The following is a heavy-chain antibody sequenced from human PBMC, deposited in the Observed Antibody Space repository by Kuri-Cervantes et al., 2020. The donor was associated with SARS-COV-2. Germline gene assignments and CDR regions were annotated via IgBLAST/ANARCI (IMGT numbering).Heavy chain of an antibody. V-gene: IGHV4-59*12. CDR1: GGSISSYY. Sequence: SETLSLTCTVSGGSISSYYWSWIRQPPGKGLEWIGYIYYSGSTNYNPSLKSRVTISVDTSKNQFSLKLSSVTAADTAAYYCARLQVGALDYWGQGTLVTVSS. J-gene: IGHJ4*02. CDR2: IYYSGST. CDR3: ARLQVGALDY. D-gene: IGHD1-26*01.